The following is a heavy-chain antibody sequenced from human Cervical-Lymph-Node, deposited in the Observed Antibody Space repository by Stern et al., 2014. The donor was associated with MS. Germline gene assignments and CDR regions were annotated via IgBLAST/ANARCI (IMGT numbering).Heavy chain of an antibody. CDR2: INHSGKT. J-gene: IGHJ3*01. V-gene: IGHV4-34*01. CDR1: GASFTDNY. D-gene: IGHD1-1*01. Sequence: QLQLQQWGAGLLRPSETLSLTCAVHGASFTDNYWSWIRQTPGKGLEWIGEINHSGKTHHNPSLMSRVTLSVDTSKNHFSLKLNSVTAADTAVYYCARERKVERSARVFVSFDVWGQGTLLTVSS. CDR3: ARERKVERSARVFVSFDV.